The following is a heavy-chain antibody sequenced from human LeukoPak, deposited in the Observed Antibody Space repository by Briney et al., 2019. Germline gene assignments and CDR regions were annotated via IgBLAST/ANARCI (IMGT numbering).Heavy chain of an antibody. J-gene: IGHJ4*02. V-gene: IGHV1-18*01. Sequence: GASVKVSCKASGYTFTSYGVSWVRQAPGQGLEWMGWISGSNGNTNNAQKVQGRVTMTTDTSTSTAYMELGSLRSDDTAVYYCARYPLSYSSNWHYYFDYWGQGTLLTVSS. CDR1: GYTFTSYG. CDR3: ARYPLSYSSNWHYYFDY. D-gene: IGHD6-13*01. CDR2: ISGSNGNT.